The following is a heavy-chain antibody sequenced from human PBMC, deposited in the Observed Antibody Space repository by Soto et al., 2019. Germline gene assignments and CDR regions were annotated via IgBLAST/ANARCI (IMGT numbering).Heavy chain of an antibody. CDR1: GFTFNTYW. J-gene: IGHJ4*02. Sequence: XXSLRLSFSGFTFNTYWMSWVRQAPGKGLEWVANIIQDGSQKNYVGSVRGRFTISRDNAKTSLSLQMDRLRVDDTAVYYCVRGSTSFDSWGQGTVVTVS. V-gene: IGHV3-7*01. D-gene: IGHD2-2*01. CDR2: IIQDGSQK. CDR3: VRGSTSFDS.